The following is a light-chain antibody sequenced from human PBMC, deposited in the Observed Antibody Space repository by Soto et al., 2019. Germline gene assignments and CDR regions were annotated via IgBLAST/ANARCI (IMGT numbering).Light chain of an antibody. V-gene: IGKV2-28*01. CDR2: LGS. CDR3: MQGLRPMYT. CDR1: QTLLHSNGYTY. J-gene: IGKJ2*01. Sequence: EIAMTQSPLSLAVTPGEPASISCRSSQTLLHSNGYTYLDWYLQKPGQSPPLLIYLGSNRASGVPDRFSGSGSGTDFTLKISRVEAEDVGIFYCMQGLRPMYTFGQGTKLEIK.